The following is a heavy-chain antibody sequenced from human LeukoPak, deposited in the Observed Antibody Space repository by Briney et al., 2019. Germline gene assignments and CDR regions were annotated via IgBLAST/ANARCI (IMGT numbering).Heavy chain of an antibody. CDR2: IYTSGST. Sequence: PSETLSLTCTVSGGSISSYYWSWIRQPAGKGLEWIGRIYTSGSTNYNPSLKSRVTMSVDTSKNQFSLKLSSVTAADTAVYYCARAPYCSGGSSYYRHYYYYYMDVWGKGTTVTVSS. CDR1: GGSISSYY. V-gene: IGHV4-4*07. CDR3: ARAPYCSGGSSYYRHYYYYYMDV. J-gene: IGHJ6*03. D-gene: IGHD2-15*01.